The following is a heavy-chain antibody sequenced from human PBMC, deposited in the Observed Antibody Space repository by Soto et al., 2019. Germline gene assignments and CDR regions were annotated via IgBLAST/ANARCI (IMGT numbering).Heavy chain of an antibody. J-gene: IGHJ4*02. CDR1: GYTFTSYD. Sequence: ASVKVSCKASGYTFTSYDINWVRQATGQRLEWMGWINAGNGNTKYSQKFQGRVTITRDTSASTAYMELSSLRSEDTAVYYCARGEYYYGEYVPYDYWGQGTLVTFSS. V-gene: IGHV1-3*01. CDR2: INAGNGNT. D-gene: IGHD4-17*01. CDR3: ARGEYYYGEYVPYDY.